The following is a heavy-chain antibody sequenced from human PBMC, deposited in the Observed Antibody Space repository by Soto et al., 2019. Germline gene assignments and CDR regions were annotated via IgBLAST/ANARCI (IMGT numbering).Heavy chain of an antibody. Sequence: GGSLRLSCAASGFTVSSNYMSWVRQAPGKGLEWVSVIYSGGSTYYADSVKGRFTISRDNSKNTLYLQMNSLRAADTAVYYCARVGALTGDEDDAFDIWGQGTMVTVSS. J-gene: IGHJ3*02. CDR3: ARVGALTGDEDDAFDI. CDR2: IYSGGST. V-gene: IGHV3-66*02. CDR1: GFTVSSNY. D-gene: IGHD7-27*01.